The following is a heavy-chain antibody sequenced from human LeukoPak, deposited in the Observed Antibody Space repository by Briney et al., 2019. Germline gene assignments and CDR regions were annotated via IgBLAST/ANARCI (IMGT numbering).Heavy chain of an antibody. CDR1: GFSVSGNY. D-gene: IGHD2-15*01. V-gene: IGHV3-53*04. CDR2: IYSGGST. CDR3: AKDTCSGGSCYYYYGMDV. Sequence: AGGSLRLSCTASGFSVSGNYMSWVRQAPGKGLEWVSVIYSGGSTYYADSVKGRFTISRHISKNTLYLQMNSLRAEDTAVYYCAKDTCSGGSCYYYYGMDVWGQGTTVTVSS. J-gene: IGHJ6*02.